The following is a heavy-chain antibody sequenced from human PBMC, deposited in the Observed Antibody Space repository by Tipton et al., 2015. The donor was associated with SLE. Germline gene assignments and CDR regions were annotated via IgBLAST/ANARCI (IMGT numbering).Heavy chain of an antibody. CDR2: IYDNGNT. Sequence: LRLSCTVSGDSISSSGYYWVWIRQPPGKGLEWVGSIYDNGNTYHNPSLKSRATISADTSKNLFSLKLSSVTAADMAVYYCARRSLLAVPKWGQGTLVTVSS. J-gene: IGHJ4*02. CDR1: GDSISSSGYY. V-gene: IGHV4-39*02. CDR3: ARRSLLAVPK. D-gene: IGHD6-19*01.